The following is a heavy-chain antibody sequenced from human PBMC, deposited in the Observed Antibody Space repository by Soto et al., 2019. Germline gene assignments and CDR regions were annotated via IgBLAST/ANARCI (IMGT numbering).Heavy chain of an antibody. Sequence: QVQLVQSGAEVKKPGSSVKVSCKASGDTFRNYAFTWVRQAPGQGLEWMGTIIPLFSTRYAQKFQGRVTMTADESTSTVYMDLSSLKSDDTAVYYCARDPGIAVVGRGNSFEHWGQGTLVTVYS. CDR3: ARDPGIAVVGRGNSFEH. J-gene: IGHJ4*02. V-gene: IGHV1-69*18. CDR1: GDTFRNYA. CDR2: IIPLFST. D-gene: IGHD6-19*01.